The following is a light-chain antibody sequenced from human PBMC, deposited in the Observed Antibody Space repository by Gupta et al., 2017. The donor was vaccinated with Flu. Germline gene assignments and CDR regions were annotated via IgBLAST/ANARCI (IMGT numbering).Light chain of an antibody. Sequence: ARNKIRSKLVVWYQQKPGQAPKLFIYGVSSRDGGVPDRVSGSGCGTEFTLTIDRPEPEDLATYYCHHHYNSPGAFGQRTKVEIK. V-gene: IGKV3-20*01. CDR3: HHHYNSPGA. J-gene: IGKJ1*01. CDR2: GVS. CDR1: NKIRSKL.